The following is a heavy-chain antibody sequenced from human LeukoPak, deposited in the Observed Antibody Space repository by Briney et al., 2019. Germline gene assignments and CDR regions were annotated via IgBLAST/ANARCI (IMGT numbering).Heavy chain of an antibody. CDR1: GFTFSSYA. V-gene: IGHV3-21*01. D-gene: IGHD6-13*01. CDR3: ARSQHLVNYYYYYYMDV. CDR2: ISSSSSYI. J-gene: IGHJ6*03. Sequence: GGSLRLSCAASGFTFSSYAMSWVRQAPGKGLEWVSSISSSSSYIYYADSVKGRFTISRDNAKNSLYLQMNSLRAEDTAVYYCARSQHLVNYYYYYYMDVWGKGTTVTVSS.